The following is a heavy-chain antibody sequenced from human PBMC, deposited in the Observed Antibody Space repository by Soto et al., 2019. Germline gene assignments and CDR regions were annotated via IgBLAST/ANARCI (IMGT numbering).Heavy chain of an antibody. D-gene: IGHD5-18*01. V-gene: IGHV3-23*01. CDR3: AKDQGPNSYGSTPTYYFDY. CDR1: GFTFSSYA. Sequence: GGSLRLSCAASGFTFSSYAMGWVRQAPGKGLEWVSAISGSGGSTYYADSVKGRFTISRDNSKNTLYLQMNSLRAEDTAVYYCAKDQGPNSYGSTPTYYFDYWGQGTLVTVSS. CDR2: ISGSGGST. J-gene: IGHJ4*02.